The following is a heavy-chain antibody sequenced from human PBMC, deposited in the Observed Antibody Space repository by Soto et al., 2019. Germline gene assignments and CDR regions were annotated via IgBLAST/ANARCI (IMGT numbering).Heavy chain of an antibody. J-gene: IGHJ6*02. CDR1: GFIFSNYG. CDR3: AKDRIAVADFHYYYGMDV. CDR2: ISYDGSSI. D-gene: IGHD6-19*01. V-gene: IGHV3-30*18. Sequence: PGGSLRLSCAASGFIFSNYGMHWVRQAPGKGLEWVAVISYDGSSIYYADSVKGRFTISRDNSKNTLYLQMNSLRAEDTAVYYCAKDRIAVADFHYYYGMDVWGQGTTVTVSS.